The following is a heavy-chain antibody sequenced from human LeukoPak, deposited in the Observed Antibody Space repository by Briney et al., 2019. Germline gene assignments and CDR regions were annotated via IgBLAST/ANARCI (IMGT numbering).Heavy chain of an antibody. CDR2: INPNSGGT. J-gene: IGHJ5*02. D-gene: IGHD5-24*01. CDR1: GYTFTGYY. V-gene: IGHV1-2*02. Sequence: ASVKVSCKASGYTFTGYYMHWVRQAPGQGLEWMGWINPNSGGTNYAQKFQGRVTMTRDTSISTAYMELSRLRSDDTAVYYCARDASWVVEMATPGWFDPWGQGTLVTVSS. CDR3: ARDASWVVEMATPGWFDP.